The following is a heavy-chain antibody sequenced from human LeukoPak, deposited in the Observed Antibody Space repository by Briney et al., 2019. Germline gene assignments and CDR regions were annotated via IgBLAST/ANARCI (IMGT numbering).Heavy chain of an antibody. CDR2: IYYSGST. V-gene: IGHV4-59*01. D-gene: IGHD2-2*01. CDR3: ARFTSSLYVVDT. Sequence: SETLPLTCPVYAGSISSYFWTWNRPPPGQGLEWIGYIYYSGSTNYNPSLKSRVTISVDTPKNQFSLKLSSVTAADTAVYYCARFTSSLYVVDTWGQGNLVTVSS. J-gene: IGHJ5*02. CDR1: AGSISSYF.